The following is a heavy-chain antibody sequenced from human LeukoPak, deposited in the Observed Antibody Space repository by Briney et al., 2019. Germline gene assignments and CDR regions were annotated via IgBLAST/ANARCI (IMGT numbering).Heavy chain of an antibody. J-gene: IGHJ4*02. Sequence: GGSLRLSCAASGSTFSSYSMNWVRQAPGKGLEWVSYISSGTSTIYYADSVKGRFTISRDNSMNTLYLQMNTLRAEDTAVYYCAKDNSYGNFDYWGQGTLVTVSS. CDR3: AKDNSYGNFDY. CDR2: ISSGTSTI. CDR1: GSTFSSYS. V-gene: IGHV3-48*01. D-gene: IGHD5-18*01.